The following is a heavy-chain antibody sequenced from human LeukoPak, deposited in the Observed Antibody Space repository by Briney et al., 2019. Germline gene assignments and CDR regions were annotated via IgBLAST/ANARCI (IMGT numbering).Heavy chain of an antibody. Sequence: SETLSLTCTVSGDSISSYYWSWIRKPPGKGLEWIGYIYYSGSTNYNPSLKSRVTISVDTSKNQFPLKLSSVTAADTAVYYCARDRDLGLFDYWGQGTLVTVSS. D-gene: IGHD1-26*01. CDR3: ARDRDLGLFDY. CDR1: GDSISSYY. J-gene: IGHJ4*02. V-gene: IGHV4-59*01. CDR2: IYYSGST.